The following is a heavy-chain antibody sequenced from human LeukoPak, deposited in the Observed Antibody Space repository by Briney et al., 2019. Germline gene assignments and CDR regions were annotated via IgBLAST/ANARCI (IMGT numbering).Heavy chain of an antibody. D-gene: IGHD6-13*01. Sequence: GGSLRLSCAASGFTFSTYSMNWVRQAPGKGPEWVSSISSSSSYIYYADSVKGRFIISRDDAKNSLYLQMNSLRAEDTAVYYCARGGSLIAAANNWFDPWGQGTLVNVSS. CDR3: ARGGSLIAAANNWFDP. J-gene: IGHJ5*02. V-gene: IGHV3-21*01. CDR2: ISSSSSYI. CDR1: GFTFSTYS.